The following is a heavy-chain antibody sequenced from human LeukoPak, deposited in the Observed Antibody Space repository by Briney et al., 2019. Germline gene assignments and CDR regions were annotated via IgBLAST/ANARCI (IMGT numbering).Heavy chain of an antibody. D-gene: IGHD2-15*01. CDR2: ISYDGNNK. CDR1: GFTFSSYT. J-gene: IGHJ3*02. CDR3: AVTWGRSGGAFDI. V-gene: IGHV3-30-3*01. Sequence: GGSLRLSCASSGFTFSSYTMHWVRQAPGKGLEWVAVISYDGNNKYYADSVKGRFTISRDNSKNTLYLQMNSLSPEDTAVYYCAVTWGRSGGAFDIWGQGTMVTVSS.